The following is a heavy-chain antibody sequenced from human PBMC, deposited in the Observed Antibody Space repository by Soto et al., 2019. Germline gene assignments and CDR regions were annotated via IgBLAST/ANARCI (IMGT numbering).Heavy chain of an antibody. V-gene: IGHV4-30-4*01. CDR3: ARGHITMVRGAANWFDP. CDR2: FYYSGSA. D-gene: IGHD3-10*01. Sequence: QLHLQGSGPGLVKPSQTRSLTCTFLGGSISGGVYYWGGFRQPPGRGRGGIGYFYYSGSAYYGPSLKSRVTISLDTSKNQFSLKLSSVTAADTAVYYCARGHITMVRGAANWFDPWGQGTLVTVSS. CDR1: GGSISGGVYY. J-gene: IGHJ5*02.